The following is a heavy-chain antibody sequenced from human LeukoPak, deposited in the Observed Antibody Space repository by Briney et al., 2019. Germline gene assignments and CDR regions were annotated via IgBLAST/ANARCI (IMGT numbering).Heavy chain of an antibody. CDR2: IYSGGST. CDR1: GFTFSSYW. V-gene: IGHV3-53*01. D-gene: IGHD3-16*01. CDR3: AREGGGAFDI. Sequence: GGSLRLSCAASGFTFSSYWMSWVRQAPGKGLEWVSVIYSGGSTYYADSVKGRFTISRDNSKNTLYLQMNSLRAEDTAVYYCAREGGGAFDIWGQGTMVTVSS. J-gene: IGHJ3*02.